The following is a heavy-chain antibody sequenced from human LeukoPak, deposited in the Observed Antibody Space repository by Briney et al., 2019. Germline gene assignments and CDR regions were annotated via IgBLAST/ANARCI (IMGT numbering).Heavy chain of an antibody. CDR2: IKQDGSEK. J-gene: IGHJ6*02. V-gene: IGHV3-7*05. CDR1: EFTFSSYW. CDR3: ARGYYGMDV. D-gene: IGHD1-14*01. Sequence: GGSLRLSCAAPEFTFSSYWMSWVRQAPGKGLEWVANIKQDGSEKYYVDSVKGRFTISRDNAKNSLFLQMNSLRAEDTAVYYCARGYYGMDVWGQGTTVTVSS.